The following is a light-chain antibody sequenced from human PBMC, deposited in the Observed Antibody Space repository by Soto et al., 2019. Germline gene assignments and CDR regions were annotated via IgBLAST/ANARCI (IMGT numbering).Light chain of an antibody. Sequence: QPVLTQPPSVSGAPGQRVTISCTGSSSKIGAGYDVHWYQQLPGTAPKLLIYGNSNRPSGVPDRFSGSQSGTSASLAITGLQAEDEADYYCQSYDSSLSGWVFGGGTKVTVL. CDR3: QSYDSSLSGWV. CDR2: GNS. J-gene: IGLJ3*02. V-gene: IGLV1-40*01. CDR1: SSKIGAGYD.